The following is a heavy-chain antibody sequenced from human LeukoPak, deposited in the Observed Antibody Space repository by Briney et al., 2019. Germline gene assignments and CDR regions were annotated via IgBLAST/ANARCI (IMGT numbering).Heavy chain of an antibody. CDR2: IIPIFGTA. J-gene: IGHJ4*02. D-gene: IGHD5-12*01. V-gene: IGHV1-69*06. Sequence: ASVKVSCKASGGTFSSYAISWVRQAPGQGLEWMGGIIPIFGTANYAQKFQGRVTITADKSTSTAYMELSSLRSEDTAVYYCATRPYSGYERAFDYWGQGTLVTVSS. CDR3: ATRPYSGYERAFDY. CDR1: GGTFSSYA.